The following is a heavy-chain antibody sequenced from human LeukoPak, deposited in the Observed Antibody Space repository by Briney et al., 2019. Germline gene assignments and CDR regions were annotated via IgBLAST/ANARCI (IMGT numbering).Heavy chain of an antibody. J-gene: IGHJ6*02. CDR3: AKSNPTVRSGMDV. D-gene: IGHD4-17*01. V-gene: IGHV3-23*01. Sequence: GGSLRPACPVYTFTFSSCAMNWVRQAPGQGREWVSATSRSGGSTYYGDSVKGRSTISRDNSENTLYLQMNSLRAEDTAVYYCAKSNPTVRSGMDVWGQGTTVTVSS. CDR1: TFTFSSCA. CDR2: TSRSGGST.